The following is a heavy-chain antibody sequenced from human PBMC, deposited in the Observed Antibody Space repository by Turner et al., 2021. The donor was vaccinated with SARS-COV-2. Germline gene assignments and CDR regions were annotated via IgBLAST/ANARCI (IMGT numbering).Heavy chain of an antibody. CDR1: GSTFTSYY. V-gene: IGHV1-18*04. CDR2: ITAYNGNT. J-gene: IGHJ4*02. CDR3: ARLGGGDRPGDY. Sequence: QVQLVQSGAEVKNPGASVKVSCKASGSTFTSYYMHWVRQAPGQGLEWMGWITAYNGNTNYAQKLQGRVTMTTDTSTSTAYMELRSLRSDDTAVYYCARLGGGDRPGDYWGQGTLVTVSS. D-gene: IGHD2-21*02.